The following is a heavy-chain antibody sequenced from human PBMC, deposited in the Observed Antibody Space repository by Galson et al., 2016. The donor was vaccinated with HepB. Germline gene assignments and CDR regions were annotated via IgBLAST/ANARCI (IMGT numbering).Heavy chain of an antibody. J-gene: IGHJ3*02. CDR3: AALGPDFDWSNEAFDI. CDR2: IVVDSGST. D-gene: IGHD3-9*01. V-gene: IGHV1-58*01. CDR1: GFTFTRSA. Sequence: SVKVSCKASGFTFTRSAVQWVRLARGQRLEWIGWIVVDSGSTNYAQRFQERVTIIRDLSTSTAYMELSSLRSEDTAGYYWAALGPDFDWSNEAFDIWGQGTMVTVFS.